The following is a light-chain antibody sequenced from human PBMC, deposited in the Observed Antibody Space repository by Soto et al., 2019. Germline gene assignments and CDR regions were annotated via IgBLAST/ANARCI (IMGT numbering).Light chain of an antibody. CDR1: QSISNY. CDR3: PQRSNWPH. V-gene: IGKV3-11*01. Sequence: EIVLTQSPATLSLSPGERDTISFRASQSISNYLAWYQQKPGQAPRLLIYDASNRATGIPARFSGSGSGTDFSLTISRLEPEDFAVYYCPQRSNWPHFGQGTRLDIK. J-gene: IGKJ5*01. CDR2: DAS.